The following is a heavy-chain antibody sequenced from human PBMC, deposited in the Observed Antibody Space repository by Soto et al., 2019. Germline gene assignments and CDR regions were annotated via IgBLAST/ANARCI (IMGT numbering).Heavy chain of an antibody. CDR1: GANSNSYS. J-gene: IGHJ4*02. CDR2: IVPLSGTP. CDR3: ARDWRQMSRGGFFNY. V-gene: IGHV1-69*06. Sequence: QVRLVQSGAEVKRPGSSVKLSCKVSGANSNSYSIAWVRQAPGQGLQWLGTIVPLSGTPNHAQQFQARVTITANTSTNTSYLRLNRVRSDDTAMFYCARDWRQMSRGGFFNYWGQGSLVTISS. D-gene: IGHD3-16*01.